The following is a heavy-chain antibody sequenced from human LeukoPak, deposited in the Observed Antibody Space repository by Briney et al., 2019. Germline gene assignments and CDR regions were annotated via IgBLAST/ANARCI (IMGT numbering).Heavy chain of an antibody. CDR1: GVSITSYY. V-gene: IGHV4-59*08. CDR2: IYHSGST. J-gene: IGHJ4*02. CDR3: ARRGYYYDSSHYYHFDY. Sequence: SETLSLTCTVSGVSITSYYWSWLRQPPGKGLEWIGSIYHSGSTNYIPSLKSRVTISVDTSKNQFSLKLGSVTAADTAVYYCARRGYYYDSSHYYHFDYWGQGTLVTV. D-gene: IGHD3-22*01.